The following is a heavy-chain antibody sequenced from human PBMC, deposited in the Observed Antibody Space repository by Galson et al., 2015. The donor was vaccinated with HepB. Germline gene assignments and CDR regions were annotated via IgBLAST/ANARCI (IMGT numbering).Heavy chain of an antibody. D-gene: IGHD5-12*01. J-gene: IGHJ4*02. V-gene: IGHV1-8*01. Sequence: SVKVSCKASGYTFTSYDINWVRQATGQGLEWMGWMNPNSGNTGYAQKFQGRVTMTRNTSISTAYMELSSLRSEDTAVYYCARGRGYSGYDYAPSPFDYWGQGTLVTVSS. CDR3: ARGRGYSGYDYAPSPFDY. CDR1: GYTFTSYD. CDR2: MNPNSGNT.